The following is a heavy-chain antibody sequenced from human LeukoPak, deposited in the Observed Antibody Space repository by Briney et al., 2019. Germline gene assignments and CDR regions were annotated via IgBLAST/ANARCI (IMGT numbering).Heavy chain of an antibody. Sequence: GGSLRLSCTASAFTFSSFGMHWVRQAPGKGLEWVAVIWYDGSNKYYADSVEGRFTISRDNSKNTLYLQMNSLRAEDTAVYYCARDRETWYFDFWGQGTLVTVSS. CDR3: ARDRETWYFDF. V-gene: IGHV3-33*01. CDR2: IWYDGSNK. CDR1: AFTFSSFG. J-gene: IGHJ4*02.